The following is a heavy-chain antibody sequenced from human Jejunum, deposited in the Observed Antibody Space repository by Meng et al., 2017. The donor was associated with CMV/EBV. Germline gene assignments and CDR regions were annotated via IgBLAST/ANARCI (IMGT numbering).Heavy chain of an antibody. CDR2: INPNSGDT. D-gene: IGHD2-2*01. V-gene: IGHV1-2*02. J-gene: IGHJ4*02. Sequence: TFTRHFLRWVRQAPGHGLSWMGWINPNSGDTYYAQKFQDGVTMTRDSYISTAYMDLGGLRSDDTAVYFCARDGVVCNSTSCRGLGYWGQGTLVTVSS. CDR1: TFTRHF. CDR3: ARDGVVCNSTSCRGLGY.